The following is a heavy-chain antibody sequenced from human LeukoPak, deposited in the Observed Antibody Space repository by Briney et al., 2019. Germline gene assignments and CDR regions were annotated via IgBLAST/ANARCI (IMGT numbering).Heavy chain of an antibody. D-gene: IGHD3-3*01. V-gene: IGHV3-7*01. CDR1: GFNFSNHW. J-gene: IGHJ4*02. CDR3: ARDGGGVTIFGVVKDY. Sequence: PGGSLRLSCAASGFNFSNHWMSWVRQAPGKGLEWVANIKEDVSEKLYVDSVKGRFTISRDNVDNSLSLQMNSLRAEDTAVYYCARDGGGVTIFGVVKDYWGQGTLVTVSS. CDR2: IKEDVSEK.